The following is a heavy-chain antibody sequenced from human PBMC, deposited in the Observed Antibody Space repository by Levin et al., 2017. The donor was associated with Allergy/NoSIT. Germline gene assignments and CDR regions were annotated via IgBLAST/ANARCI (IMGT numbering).Heavy chain of an antibody. V-gene: IGHV3-7*01. Sequence: PGGSLRLSCVASGFTFSTYWMTWVRQAPGKGLEWVASIRQDGGGIHYMDSVRGRFTISRDSAKSSLYLQMDSLGLADTAVYYCARDPGVSAAGTVGYFDSWGQGTLVTVSS. J-gene: IGHJ4*02. CDR2: IRQDGGGI. CDR1: GFTFSTYW. CDR3: ARDPGVSAAGTVGYFDS. D-gene: IGHD6-13*01.